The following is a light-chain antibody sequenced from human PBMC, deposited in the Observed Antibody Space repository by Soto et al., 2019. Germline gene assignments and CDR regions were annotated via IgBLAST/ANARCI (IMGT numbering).Light chain of an antibody. Sequence: QSVLTQPASVSGSPGQSITISCTGTSSDIGGFNYVSWYQQHPGTAPKLIIYEVSNRPSGISNRFSGSKSGNTASLTISGLQAEDEADYYCSSYTTTSTLGVFGGGTKFTVL. CDR2: EVS. CDR1: SSDIGGFNY. V-gene: IGLV2-14*01. CDR3: SSYTTTSTLGV. J-gene: IGLJ3*02.